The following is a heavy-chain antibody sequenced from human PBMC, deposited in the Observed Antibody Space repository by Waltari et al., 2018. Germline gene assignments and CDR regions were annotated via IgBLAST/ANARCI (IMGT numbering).Heavy chain of an antibody. CDR1: GGTLSRYA. Sequence: QVQLVQSGAAVKKPGSSVKVSCKASGGTLSRYAISWVRQAPGQGLEWRGGIIPIFGTANYAQKFQGRVTITTDESTSTAYMELSSLRSEDTAVYYCARESGSGWSEGWFDPWGQGTLVTVSS. J-gene: IGHJ5*02. V-gene: IGHV1-69*05. CDR2: IIPIFGTA. CDR3: ARESGSGWSEGWFDP. D-gene: IGHD6-19*01.